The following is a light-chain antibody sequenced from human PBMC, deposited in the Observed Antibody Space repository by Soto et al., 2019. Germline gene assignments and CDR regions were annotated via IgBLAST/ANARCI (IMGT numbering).Light chain of an antibody. Sequence: DIEMTQSPSSLSASVGDTVTITCRASQAIGTDLGWYQQEPGKAPKXLIYTASTLQSGVPSRFSGSGSGTEGTLTISSLQPEDCATYFCLQHKGYPRTFGQGTKVDIK. CDR3: LQHKGYPRT. CDR1: QAIGTD. V-gene: IGKV1-17*01. CDR2: TAS. J-gene: IGKJ1*01.